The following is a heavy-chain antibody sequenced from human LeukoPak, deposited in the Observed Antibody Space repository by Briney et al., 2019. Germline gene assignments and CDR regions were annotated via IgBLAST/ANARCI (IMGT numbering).Heavy chain of an antibody. CDR2: INPNSGGT. D-gene: IGHD1-26*01. CDR1: GYTFTGYY. V-gene: IGHV1-2*02. CDR3: ARVYSGSYYGVDY. Sequence: GASVKVSCKASGYTFTGYYMHWVRQAPGQGLERMGWINPNSGGTNYAQKFQGRVTMTRDTSISTAYMELSRLRSDDTAVYYCARVYSGSYYGVDYWGQGTLVTVSS. J-gene: IGHJ4*02.